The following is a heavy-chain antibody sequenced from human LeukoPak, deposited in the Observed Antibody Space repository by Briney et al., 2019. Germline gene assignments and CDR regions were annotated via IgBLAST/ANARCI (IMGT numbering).Heavy chain of an antibody. V-gene: IGHV1-2*02. D-gene: IGHD7-27*01. J-gene: IGHJ3*02. CDR2: INPNSGGT. CDR3: ARDSSQGLRRKLGIGRTDAFDI. CDR1: GYTFTGYY. Sequence: ASVKVSCKASGYTFTGYYMHWVRQAPGQGLEWMGWINPNSGGTNYAQKFQGRVTMTRDTSISTAYMELSRLRSDDTAVYYCARDSSQGLRRKLGIGRTDAFDIWGQGTMVTVSS.